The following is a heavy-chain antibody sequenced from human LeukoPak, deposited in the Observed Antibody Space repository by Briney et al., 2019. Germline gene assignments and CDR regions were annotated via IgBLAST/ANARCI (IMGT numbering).Heavy chain of an antibody. CDR3: AKGPYYYDSSGYSRRWFDP. Sequence: GGSLRLSCAASGFTFSTYAMTWVRQAPGKGLEWVAAISGSGGRTYYADSVKGRFTISRDNSKNTLYLQMNSLRAEDTAVYYCAKGPYYYDSSGYSRRWFDPWGQGTLVTVSS. D-gene: IGHD3-22*01. CDR2: ISGSGGRT. V-gene: IGHV3-23*01. CDR1: GFTFSTYA. J-gene: IGHJ5*02.